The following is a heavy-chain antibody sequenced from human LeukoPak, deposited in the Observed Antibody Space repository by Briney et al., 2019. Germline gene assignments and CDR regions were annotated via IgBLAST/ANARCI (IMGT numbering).Heavy chain of an antibody. Sequence: GGSLRLSCTTPKFNFHTYGLTWVRQAPGKELEWVSSISGSGGSTQYAASVQGRFTISRDNSKNTLYLQMSSLRAEDTAVYYCAKDPNGDYIGAFDIWGQGTMVTVSS. V-gene: IGHV3-23*01. D-gene: IGHD4-17*01. CDR2: ISGSGGST. CDR3: AKDPNGDYIGAFDI. CDR1: KFNFHTYG. J-gene: IGHJ3*02.